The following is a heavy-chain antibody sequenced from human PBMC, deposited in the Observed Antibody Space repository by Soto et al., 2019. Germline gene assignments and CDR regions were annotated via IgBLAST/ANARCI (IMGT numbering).Heavy chain of an antibody. J-gene: IGHJ4*02. CDR2: VNEDGSEK. D-gene: IGHD1-26*01. Sequence: EVQLVESGGGLVQPGGSLRLSCAASGFSFSSYYMSWVRQAQGKGLEWVANVNEDGSEKYYVDSVKGRFTVSRDNAKNSLYLQMNSLRAEDPAVYYCAKWGGAWSDYWGQGTPVTVSS. CDR1: GFSFSSYY. CDR3: AKWGGAWSDY. V-gene: IGHV3-7*01.